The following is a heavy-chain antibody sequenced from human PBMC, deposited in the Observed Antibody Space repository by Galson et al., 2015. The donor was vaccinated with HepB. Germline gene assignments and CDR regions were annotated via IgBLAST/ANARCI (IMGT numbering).Heavy chain of an antibody. CDR2: ISAYNGNT. V-gene: IGHV1-18*04. CDR1: GYTFTSYG. J-gene: IGHJ4*02. CDR3: ARIRERKRRLLWFGELFDY. D-gene: IGHD3-10*01. Sequence: SVKVSCKASGYTFTSYGISWVRQAPGQGLEWMGWISAYNGNTNYAQKLQGRVTMTTDTSTSTAYMELRSLRSDDTAVYYCARIRERKRRLLWFGELFDYWGQGTPVTVSS.